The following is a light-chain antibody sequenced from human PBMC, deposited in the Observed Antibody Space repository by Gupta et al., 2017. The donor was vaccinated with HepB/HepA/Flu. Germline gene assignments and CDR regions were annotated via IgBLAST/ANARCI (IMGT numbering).Light chain of an antibody. CDR3: SAWDDTVNGPV. Sequence: QSVLTQPPPASGTPGQRVTIPCSGGNSNIGVSTVNWYQQLPGTAPKLLIYNTYQRPSGVPDRFSGSKSDTSASLAISGLQSEDEADYYCSAWDDTVNGPVFGGGTKLTVL. J-gene: IGLJ2*01. CDR2: NTY. CDR1: NSNIGVST. V-gene: IGLV1-44*01.